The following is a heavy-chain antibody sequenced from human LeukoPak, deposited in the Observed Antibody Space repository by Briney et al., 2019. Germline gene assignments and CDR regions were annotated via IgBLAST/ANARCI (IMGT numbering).Heavy chain of an antibody. J-gene: IGHJ6*02. CDR3: AKNKGSGSYYSYYCYGMDV. V-gene: IGHV3-23*01. CDR1: GFTFSSYA. D-gene: IGHD3-10*01. CDR2: ISGSGGST. Sequence: PGGSLRLSCAASGFTFSSYAMSWVRQAPGKGLEWVSAISGSGGSTYYADSVKGRFTISRDNSKNTLYLQMNSLRAEDTAVYYCAKNKGSGSYYSYYCYGMDVWGQGTTVTVSS.